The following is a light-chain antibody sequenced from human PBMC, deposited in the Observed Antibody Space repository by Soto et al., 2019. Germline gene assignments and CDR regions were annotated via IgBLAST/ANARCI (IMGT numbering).Light chain of an antibody. CDR2: DAS. CDR1: QSVGSNN. J-gene: IGKJ5*01. CDR3: QQYANSIT. V-gene: IGKV3-20*01. Sequence: EIVLTQSPGTQSLSPGETATLCCRASQSVGSNNLAWYHQKPGQTPRLLIYDASSRATGIPDRFSGSGSGTDFTLTISRLEPEDFAVYYCQQYANSITFGQGTRLEIE.